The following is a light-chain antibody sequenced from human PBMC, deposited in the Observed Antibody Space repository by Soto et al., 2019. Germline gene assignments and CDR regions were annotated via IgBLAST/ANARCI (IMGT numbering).Light chain of an antibody. CDR3: AAWDDSLSVHYV. CDR1: SSNIGSNY. J-gene: IGLJ1*01. CDR2: SNN. Sequence: QSALTQPPSASGTPGQRVTISCSGSSSNIGSNYVYWYQQLPGTAPKLLIYSNNQRPSGVPDRFSGSKSGTSASLAISGLRSEDEADYYCAAWDDSLSVHYVFGTGTKVTVL. V-gene: IGLV1-47*02.